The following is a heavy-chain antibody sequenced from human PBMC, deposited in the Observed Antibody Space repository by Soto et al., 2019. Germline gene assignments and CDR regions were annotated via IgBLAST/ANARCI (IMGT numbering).Heavy chain of an antibody. CDR2: INPKSGGT. V-gene: IGHV1-2*04. J-gene: IGHJ6*02. CDR1: GYSFTDYH. Sequence: ASVKVSCKASGYSFTDYHIHWVRKAPGQGLEWLGRINPKSGGTSTAQKFQGWVTMTRDRSISTVYMELTRLRSDDTAVYFCARGHSTDCSNGVCSFFYNHEMDVWGQGTTVTVSS. CDR3: ARGHSTDCSNGVCSFFYNHEMDV. D-gene: IGHD2-8*01.